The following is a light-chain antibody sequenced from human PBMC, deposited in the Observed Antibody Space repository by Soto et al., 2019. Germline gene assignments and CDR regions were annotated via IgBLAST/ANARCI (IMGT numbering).Light chain of an antibody. CDR1: RGIGST. V-gene: IGKV3-15*01. Sequence: EVVMTQSPATLSVSPGERATLSCRASRGIGSTLAWYQQKPGQTPRLLIYDTDTRATGVPARFIGSASGTEFTLTITSLQSEDFAIYYCQHYVTWSLTFGGGTRVENK. CDR2: DTD. CDR3: QHYVTWSLT. J-gene: IGKJ4*01.